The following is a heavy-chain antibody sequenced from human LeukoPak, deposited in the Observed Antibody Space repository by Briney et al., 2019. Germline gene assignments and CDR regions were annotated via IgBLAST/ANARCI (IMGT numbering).Heavy chain of an antibody. CDR3: VKDHSSSWFSYFDY. D-gene: IGHD6-13*01. CDR1: GFTFSSYA. V-gene: IGHV3-64D*06. J-gene: IGHJ4*02. CDR2: ISSNGGST. Sequence: GGSLRLSCSASGFTFSSYAMHWVRQAPGKGLKYISGISSNGGSTHYAGSVKGRFTISRDNSKNTLYLQMSSLRAEDTAVYYCVKDHSSSWFSYFDYWGQGTLVTVSS.